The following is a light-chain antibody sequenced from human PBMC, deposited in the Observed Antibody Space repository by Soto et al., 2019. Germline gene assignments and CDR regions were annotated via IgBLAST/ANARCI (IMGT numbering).Light chain of an antibody. J-gene: IGKJ4*01. V-gene: IGKV3-15*01. CDR3: QQFNVWPLT. CDR1: HSVSNN. Sequence: EMVLPQSPNTLSSIPGPRAPLSCRVSHSVSNNLAWYQQKSGQAPRLLIYGASTRATGIPATFSGSGSGTEFTLTISSLQPEDSAVYSCQQFNVWPLTVGGGTKVDIK. CDR2: GAS.